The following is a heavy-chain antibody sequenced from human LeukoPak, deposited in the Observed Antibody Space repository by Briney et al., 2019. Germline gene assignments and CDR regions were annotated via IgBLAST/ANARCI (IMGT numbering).Heavy chain of an antibody. J-gene: IGHJ4*02. V-gene: IGHV1-2*02. Sequence: EASLTVSFKASGYTFTGYYMHGVRQAPGQGVEWMGWINPNNGGTKYEQKFQGGVTITRDTSISTGYMELSRLTSDDTAVYCCVVWKGYVDFWSGPFDYWGEGTLATVSS. CDR2: INPNNGGT. D-gene: IGHD3-3*01. CDR3: VVWKGYVDFWSGPFDY. CDR1: GYTFTGYY.